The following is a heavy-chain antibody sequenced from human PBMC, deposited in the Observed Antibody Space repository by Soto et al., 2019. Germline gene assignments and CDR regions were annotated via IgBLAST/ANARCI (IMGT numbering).Heavy chain of an antibody. CDR3: ARSMGCFDP. V-gene: IGHV1-69*02. J-gene: IGHJ5*02. Sequence: QVQLVQSGAEGKNPGSWGKFSCRVSGATFTTYTITGWRQPPGQGLEWMGRIIPILGIANSAQKFQGRVTITADISTSTSYMELSSLRSEDTSAYYCARSMGCFDPWGQGTLVTVSS. D-gene: IGHD3-10*01. CDR2: IIPILGIA. CDR1: GATFTTYT.